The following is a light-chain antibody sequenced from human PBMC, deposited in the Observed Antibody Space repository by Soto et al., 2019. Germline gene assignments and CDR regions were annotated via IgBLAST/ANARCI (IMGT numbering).Light chain of an antibody. Sequence: IQLTQSPSSLSASVGDRVTITCRASQGISSFLAWYQQKPGKAPKLLIYGASTLQSGVPSRFSGSGSGTDFTLTDGSLQPEGFATYYCQQLNSFLTTFGPGTKVDIK. V-gene: IGKV1-9*01. CDR3: QQLNSFLTT. J-gene: IGKJ3*01. CDR1: QGISSF. CDR2: GAS.